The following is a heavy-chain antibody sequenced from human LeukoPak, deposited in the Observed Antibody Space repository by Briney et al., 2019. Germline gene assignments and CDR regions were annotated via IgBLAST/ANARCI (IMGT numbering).Heavy chain of an antibody. J-gene: IGHJ4*02. CDR1: GYTFTSYG. CDR3: ARPHRGYSYGSLEHYFDY. V-gene: IGHV1-18*01. D-gene: IGHD5-18*01. CDR2: ISAYNGNT. Sequence: ASVKVSCKASGYTFTSYGISWVRQAPGQGLEWMGWISAYNGNTNYAQKLQGRVTMTTDTSTSTAYMELRSLRSDDTAVYYCARPHRGYSYGSLEHYFDYWGQGTLVTVSS.